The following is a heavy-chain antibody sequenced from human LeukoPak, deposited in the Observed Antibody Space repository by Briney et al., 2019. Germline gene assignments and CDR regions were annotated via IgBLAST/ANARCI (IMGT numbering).Heavy chain of an antibody. CDR3: AKMVGTTGTGFDY. CDR1: GFTFSNYW. Sequence: PGGSLSLSCAASGFTFSNYWMNWVRQAPGKGLEWVSVIYSGGSTYYADSVKGRFTISRDNSKNTLFLQVNSLRAEDTAVYYCAKMVGTTGTGFDYWGQGTLATVSS. CDR2: IYSGGST. J-gene: IGHJ4*02. D-gene: IGHD4-11*01. V-gene: IGHV3-23*03.